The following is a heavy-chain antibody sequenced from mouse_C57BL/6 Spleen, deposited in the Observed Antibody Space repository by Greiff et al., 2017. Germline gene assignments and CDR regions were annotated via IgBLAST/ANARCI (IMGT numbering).Heavy chain of an antibody. CDR3: AREWDYYGSSPFAY. CDR2: ISSGSSTI. J-gene: IGHJ3*01. D-gene: IGHD1-1*01. V-gene: IGHV5-17*01. Sequence: EVKLMESGGGLVKPGGSLKLSCAASGFTFSDYGMHWVRQAPEKGLEWVAYISSGSSTIYYADTVKGRFTISRDNAKNTLFLQMTSLRSEDTAMYYCAREWDYYGSSPFAYWGQGTLVTVSA. CDR1: GFTFSDYG.